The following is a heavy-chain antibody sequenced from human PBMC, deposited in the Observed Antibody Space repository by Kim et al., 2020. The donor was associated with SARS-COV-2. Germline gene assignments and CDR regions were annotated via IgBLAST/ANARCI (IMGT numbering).Heavy chain of an antibody. V-gene: IGHV3-64D*06. CDR3: VKKDYYGAGRTGYYGMDV. Sequence: KGRITISRDNSKNTLYLQMSSLRAEDTAVYYCVKKDYYGAGRTGYYGMDVWGQGTTVTVSS. J-gene: IGHJ6*02. D-gene: IGHD3-10*01.